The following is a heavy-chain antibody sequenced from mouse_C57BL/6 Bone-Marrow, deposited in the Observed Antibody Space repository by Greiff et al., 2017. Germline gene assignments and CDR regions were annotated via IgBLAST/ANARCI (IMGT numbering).Heavy chain of an antibody. CDR3: TISTTAITTFDY. D-gene: IGHD1-1*01. CDR1: GFNIKDDY. CDR2: IDPENGDT. Sequence: EVKLQESGAELVRPGASVKLSCTASGFNIKDDYMHWVKQRPEQGLEWIGWIDPENGDTEYASKFQGKATITADTSSNTAYLQLSSLTSEDTAVYYCTISTTAITTFDYWGQGTTLTVSS. V-gene: IGHV14-4*01. J-gene: IGHJ2*01.